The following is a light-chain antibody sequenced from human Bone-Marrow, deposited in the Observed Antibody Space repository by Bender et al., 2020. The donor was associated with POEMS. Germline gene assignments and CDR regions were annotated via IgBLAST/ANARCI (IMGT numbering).Light chain of an antibody. Sequence: QSALTQPRSVSGSPGQSITISCTGTSSNVGSYNLVSWYQQHPGKAPKVMIYDVSKRPSGVPDRFSGSKSGNTASLTISGLQADDEADYYCSSYTSSYLWVFGTGTKVTVL. CDR1: SSNVGSYNL. CDR2: DVS. CDR3: SSYTSSYLWV. J-gene: IGLJ1*01. V-gene: IGLV2-14*02.